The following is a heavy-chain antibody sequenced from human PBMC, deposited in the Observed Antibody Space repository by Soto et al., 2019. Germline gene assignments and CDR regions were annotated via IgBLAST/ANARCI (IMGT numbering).Heavy chain of an antibody. CDR3: ATVQFYGLDV. CDR2: FNAANGDT. CDR1: GFSFSTYT. D-gene: IGHD3-10*02. J-gene: IGHJ6*02. V-gene: IGHV1-3*01. Sequence: QVVLVQSGAEVKKPGASVKISCEASGFSFSTYTIHWVRQAPGQRPEWLGWFNAANGDTKYSPNCQDRVTITGDTSASTAFMELSSLRSEDTAVYYCATVQFYGLDVWGPGTTVTVSS.